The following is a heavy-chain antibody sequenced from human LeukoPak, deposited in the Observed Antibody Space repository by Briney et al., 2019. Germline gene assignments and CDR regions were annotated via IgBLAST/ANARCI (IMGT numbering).Heavy chain of an antibody. D-gene: IGHD3-16*01. J-gene: IGHJ3*01. CDR3: ARGGRHDYPSYNAFDL. CDR1: GGSVSRYY. Sequence: PSETLSLTCTVSGGSVSRYYWSWIRQPPAKGLEWIGYFSYSRSTNYIPPLKRRATISLDTSKNQFSLKLSSVTAADTAVYFCARGGRHDYPSYNAFDLWGGGTLVTVSS. V-gene: IGHV4-59*02. CDR2: FSYSRST.